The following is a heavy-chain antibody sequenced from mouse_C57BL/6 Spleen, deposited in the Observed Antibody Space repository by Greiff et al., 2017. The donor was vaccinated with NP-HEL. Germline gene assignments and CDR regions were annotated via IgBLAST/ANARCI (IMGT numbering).Heavy chain of an antibody. D-gene: IGHD1-1*01. CDR2: IWSDGST. CDR3: ARHVGSSYWYFDV. Sequence: QVQLQQSGPGLVAPSQSLSITCTVSGFSLTSYGVHWVRQPPGKGLEWLVVIWSDGSTTYNSALKSRLSISKDNSKSQVFVKMNSLQTDDTAMYYCARHVGSSYWYFDVWGTGTTVTVSS. J-gene: IGHJ1*03. V-gene: IGHV2-6-1*01. CDR1: GFSLTSYG.